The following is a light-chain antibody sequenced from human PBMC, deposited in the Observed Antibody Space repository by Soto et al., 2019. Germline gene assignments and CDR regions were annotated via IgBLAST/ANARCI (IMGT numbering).Light chain of an antibody. CDR1: QNIRSH. Sequence: DIQMTQSPSAQSASVGDTLTITCRASQNIRSHLNWYQQKPGKXPEXXIYSASRLQSGVPSRFGGSVSGTDLTLTLSRMEPEDGEVYGGQQYGSSPRTFGQGTKVDIK. CDR2: SAS. V-gene: IGKV1-39*01. CDR3: QQYGSSPRT. J-gene: IGKJ1*01.